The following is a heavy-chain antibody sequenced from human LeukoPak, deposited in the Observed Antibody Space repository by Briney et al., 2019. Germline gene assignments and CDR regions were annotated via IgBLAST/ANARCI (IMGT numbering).Heavy chain of an antibody. CDR1: GGTFSSYT. Sequence: ASVKVPCKASGGTFSSYTISWVRQAPGQGLEWMGRIIPIHGIANYAQKFQGRVTITADKSTSTAYMELSSLRSEDTAVYYCARGTNRITIFGVVTRPYYYYMDVWGKGTTVTVSS. V-gene: IGHV1-69*02. J-gene: IGHJ6*03. D-gene: IGHD3-3*01. CDR3: ARGTNRITIFGVVTRPYYYYMDV. CDR2: IIPIHGIA.